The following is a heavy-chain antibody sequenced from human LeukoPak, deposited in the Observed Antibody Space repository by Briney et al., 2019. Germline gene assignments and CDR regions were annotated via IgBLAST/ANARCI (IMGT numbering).Heavy chain of an antibody. V-gene: IGHV1-2*02. Sequence: ASVKVSCKASGYTFTGYYMHWVRQAPGQGLEWMGWINPNSGGTNYAQKFQGRVTMTRDTSISTAYMELSRLRSDDTAVYYCASLGGWFGELFPMWVTSPFDYWGQGTLVTVSS. J-gene: IGHJ4*02. D-gene: IGHD3-10*01. CDR2: INPNSGGT. CDR3: ASLGGWFGELFPMWVTSPFDY. CDR1: GYTFTGYY.